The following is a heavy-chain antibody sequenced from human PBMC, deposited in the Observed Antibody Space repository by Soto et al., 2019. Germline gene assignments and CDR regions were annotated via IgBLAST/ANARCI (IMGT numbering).Heavy chain of an antibody. V-gene: IGHV3-33*01. CDR3: ARDFLIYSSSPGPD. D-gene: IGHD6-6*01. CDR2: IWYDGSNK. Sequence: GGSLRLSCAASGFTFSSYGMHWVRQAPGKGLEWVAVIWYDGSNKYYADSVKGRFTISRDNSKNTLYLQMNSLRAEDTAVYYCARDFLIYSSSPGPDWGQGTLVTVSS. J-gene: IGHJ4*02. CDR1: GFTFSSYG.